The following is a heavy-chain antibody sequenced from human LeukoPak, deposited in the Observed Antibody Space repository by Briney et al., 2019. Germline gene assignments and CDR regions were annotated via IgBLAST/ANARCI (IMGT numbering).Heavy chain of an antibody. J-gene: IGHJ5*02. CDR3: ARRRIVVVPAARFRNWFDP. CDR1: GGSISSYY. D-gene: IGHD2-2*01. V-gene: IGHV4-34*01. CDR2: INHSGST. Sequence: PSETLSLTCTVSGGSISSYYWSWIRQPPGKGLEWIGEINHSGSTNYNPSLKSRVTISVDTSKNQFSLKLSSVTAADTAVYYCARRRIVVVPAARFRNWFDPWGQGTLVTVSS.